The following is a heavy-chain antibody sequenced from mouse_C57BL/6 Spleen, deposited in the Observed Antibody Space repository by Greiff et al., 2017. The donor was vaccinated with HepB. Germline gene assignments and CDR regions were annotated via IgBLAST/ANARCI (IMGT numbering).Heavy chain of an antibody. V-gene: IGHV1-50*01. Sequence: QVHLQQPGAELVKPGASVKLSCKASGYTFTSYWMQWVKQRPGQGLEWIGEIDPSDSYTNYNQKFKGKATLTVDTSSSTAYMQLSSLTSEDSAVYYCARRGTGFAYWGQGTLVTVSA. CDR3: ARRGTGFAY. CDR2: IDPSDSYT. D-gene: IGHD3-3*01. CDR1: GYTFTSYW. J-gene: IGHJ3*01.